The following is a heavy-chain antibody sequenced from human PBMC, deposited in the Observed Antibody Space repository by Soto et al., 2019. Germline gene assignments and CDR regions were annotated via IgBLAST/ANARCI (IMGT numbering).Heavy chain of an antibody. D-gene: IGHD6-13*01. J-gene: IGHJ6*02. CDR3: AKGSSSSWYGGDYHYYYGMDV. V-gene: IGHV3-23*01. CDR1: GLSFSSYA. CDR2: ISGSGGST. Sequence: TRGSLRLSCAASGLSFSSYAMSWVRQAPGKGLEWVSAISGSGGSTYYADSVKGRFTISRDNSKNTLYLQMNSLRAEDTAVYYCAKGSSSSWYGGDYHYYYGMDVWGQGTTGTVS.